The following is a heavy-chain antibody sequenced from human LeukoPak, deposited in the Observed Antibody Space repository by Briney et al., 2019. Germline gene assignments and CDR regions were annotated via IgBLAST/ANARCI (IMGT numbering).Heavy chain of an antibody. V-gene: IGHV1-24*01. CDR2: FDPEDGET. CDR3: ATVLRLWELRFGMDV. D-gene: IGHD1-26*01. CDR1: GYTLTELS. Sequence: ASVKVSCKVSGYTLTELSMHWVRQAPGKGLEWMGGFDPEDGETIYAQKFQGRVTMTEDTSTDTAYMELSSLRSEDTAVYYCATVLRLWELRFGMDVWGQGTTVTVSS. J-gene: IGHJ6*02.